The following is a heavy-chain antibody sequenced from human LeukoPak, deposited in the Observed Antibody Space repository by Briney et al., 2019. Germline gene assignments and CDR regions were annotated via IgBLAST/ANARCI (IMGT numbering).Heavy chain of an antibody. CDR2: IYWDDDK. V-gene: IGHV2-5*02. J-gene: IGHJ4*02. CDR1: GFSLSTSGVG. D-gene: IGHD5-18*01. CDR3: AHRLWGRGYSYGLGLFDY. Sequence: ESGPTLVNPTQTLTLTCTFSGFSLSTSGVGVGWIRQPPGKALEWLALIYWDDDKRYSPSLKSRLTITKDTSKNQVVLTMTNMDPVDTATYYCAHRLWGRGYSYGLGLFDYWGQGTLVTVSS.